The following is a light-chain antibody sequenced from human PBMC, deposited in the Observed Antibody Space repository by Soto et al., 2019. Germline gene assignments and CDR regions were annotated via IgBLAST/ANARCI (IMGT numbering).Light chain of an antibody. CDR3: QQYGYSPIT. Sequence: EIVLTQSPGTLSLSPGERATLSCRASQSVGSNYLAWYQQKPGQAPRLLIYGASSRATGIADRFSGSGSGTDFTLTISRLEPEDFALYYCQQYGYSPITFGQGTRLE. CDR1: QSVGSNY. CDR2: GAS. V-gene: IGKV3-20*01. J-gene: IGKJ5*01.